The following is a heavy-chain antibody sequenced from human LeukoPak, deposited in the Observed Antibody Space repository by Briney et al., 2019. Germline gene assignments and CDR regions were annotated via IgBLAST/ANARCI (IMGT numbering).Heavy chain of an antibody. J-gene: IGHJ6*02. CDR3: ARLSASSGWYSNPYSYYGMDV. D-gene: IGHD6-19*01. Sequence: GESLKTSCKGSGYSFTSYWICWGRQMPGKGLEWMGIIYPGDSDTRYSPSFQGQVTISADKSISTAYLKWSSLKASDTAMYYCARLSASSGWYSNPYSYYGMDVWDQGPTVTV. V-gene: IGHV5-51*01. CDR1: GYSFTSYW. CDR2: IYPGDSDT.